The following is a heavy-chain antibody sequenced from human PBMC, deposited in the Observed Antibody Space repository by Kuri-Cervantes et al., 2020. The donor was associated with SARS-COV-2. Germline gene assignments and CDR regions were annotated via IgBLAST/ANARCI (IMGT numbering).Heavy chain of an antibody. CDR1: GYTFNGYY. D-gene: IGHD3-22*01. V-gene: IGHV1-2*02. CDR3: ARVYFLYYDSSGYLAYYYYYYMDV. J-gene: IGHJ6*03. CDR2: INPNSGGT. Sequence: ASVKVSCKASGYTFNGYYIHWVRQAPGQGLEWMGWINPNSGGTNYAQKLQGRVTMTTDTSTSTAYMELRSLRSDDTAVYYCARVYFLYYDSSGYLAYYYYYYMDVWGKGTTVTVSS.